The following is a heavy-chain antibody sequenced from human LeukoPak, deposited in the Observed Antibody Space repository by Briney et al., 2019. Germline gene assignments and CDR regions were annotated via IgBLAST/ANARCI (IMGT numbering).Heavy chain of an antibody. V-gene: IGHV1-2*02. CDR1: GYTFTGYY. J-gene: IGHJ4*02. CDR3: ARGGLRVSSGWYGAIDY. CDR2: INPNSGGT. Sequence: GASVKVSCKASGYTFTGYYMHWVRQAPGQGLEWMGWINPNSGGTNYAQKFQGRVTMTRDTSISTAYMELSRLRSDDTAVYYCARGGLRVSSGWYGAIDYWGQGTLVTVSS. D-gene: IGHD6-19*01.